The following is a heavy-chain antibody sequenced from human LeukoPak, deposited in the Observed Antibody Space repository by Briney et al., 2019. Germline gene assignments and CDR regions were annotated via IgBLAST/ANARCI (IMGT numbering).Heavy chain of an antibody. CDR3: ARGPDDYSNSYYYYMDV. D-gene: IGHD4-11*01. J-gene: IGHJ6*03. Sequence: SETLSLTCAVSGYSISSGYYWGWIRQPPGKGLEWIGSIYHSGSTYYNPSLKSRVTISVDTSKNQFSLKLSSVTAADTAVYYCARGPDDYSNSYYYYMDVWGKGTTVTVSS. CDR2: IYHSGST. V-gene: IGHV4-38-2*01. CDR1: GYSISSGYY.